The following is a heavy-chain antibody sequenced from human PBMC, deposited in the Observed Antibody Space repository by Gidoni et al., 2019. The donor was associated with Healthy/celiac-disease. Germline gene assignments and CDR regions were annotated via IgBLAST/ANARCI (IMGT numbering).Heavy chain of an antibody. D-gene: IGHD2-2*01. V-gene: IGHV4-39*01. CDR2: IYYSGST. Sequence: QLQLQESGPGLVKPSEPLSLTCTVSGGSISSSSYYWGWIRQPPGKGLEWIGSIYYSGSTYYNPSLKSRVTISVDTSKNQFSLKLSSVTAADTAVYYCASCIVVVPAAIVCNWFDPWGQGTLVTVSS. CDR3: ASCIVVVPAAIVCNWFDP. J-gene: IGHJ5*02. CDR1: GGSISSSSYY.